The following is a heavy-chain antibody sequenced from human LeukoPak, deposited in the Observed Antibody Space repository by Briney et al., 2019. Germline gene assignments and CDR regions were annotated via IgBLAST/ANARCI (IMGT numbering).Heavy chain of an antibody. CDR2: IRYDGSNK. Sequence: GGSLRLSCAASGFTFSSYGMHWVRQAPGKGLEWVAFIRYDGSNKYYADSVKGRFAISRDNSKNTLYLQMNSLRAEDTAVYYCAKDMGYHYGGNSGFDYWGQGTLVTVSS. D-gene: IGHD4-23*01. CDR3: AKDMGYHYGGNSGFDY. V-gene: IGHV3-30*02. CDR1: GFTFSSYG. J-gene: IGHJ4*02.